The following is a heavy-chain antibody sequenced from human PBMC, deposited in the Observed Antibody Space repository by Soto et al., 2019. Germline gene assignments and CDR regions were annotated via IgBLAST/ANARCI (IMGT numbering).Heavy chain of an antibody. CDR1: GFTFRNYA. CDR2: INPSGSNT. D-gene: IGHD2-2*01. J-gene: IGHJ2*01. CDR3: PGGYRSDTTCNGHFEL. Sequence: EVQLVESGGDLVQRGGSLRLSCSASGFTFRNYAMHWVRQAPGKGLEYVSGINPSGSNTYYADSVKGRFTISRDNSKNTLSLQMSSLTAEDTAAFYCPGGYRSDTTCNGHFELWGRGTLVTVSS. V-gene: IGHV3-64D*06.